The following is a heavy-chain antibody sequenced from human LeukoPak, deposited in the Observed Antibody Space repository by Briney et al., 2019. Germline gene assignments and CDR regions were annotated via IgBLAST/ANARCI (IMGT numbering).Heavy chain of an antibody. V-gene: IGHV1-46*01. Sequence: ASVKVSCKASGSTFTSYYMHWVRQAPGQGLEWMGIINPSAGSTNYAQKFQGRVTMTRDTSTSTVYMELSSLRSKDTAVYYCARDRYSGTYLDAFDIWGQGTMVTVSS. CDR2: INPSAGST. CDR1: GSTFTSYY. J-gene: IGHJ3*02. CDR3: ARDRYSGTYLDAFDI. D-gene: IGHD1-26*01.